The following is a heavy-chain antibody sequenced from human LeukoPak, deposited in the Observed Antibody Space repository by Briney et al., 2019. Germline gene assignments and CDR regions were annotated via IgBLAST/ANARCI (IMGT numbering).Heavy chain of an antibody. D-gene: IGHD4-11*01. V-gene: IGHV3-53*01. CDR3: ATSTVAKYDY. J-gene: IGHJ4*02. CDR1: GFNVNSNY. Sequence: GGSLRLSCAASGFNVNSNYMNWVRQAPGKGLEWVSAIYSGGSTYYADSVKGRFTISRDNSKNTLYLQMNSLRAEDTALYYCATSTVAKYDYWGQGTLVAVSS. CDR2: IYSGGST.